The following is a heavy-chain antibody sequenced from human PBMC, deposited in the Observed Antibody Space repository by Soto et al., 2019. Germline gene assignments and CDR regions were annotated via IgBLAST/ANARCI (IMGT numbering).Heavy chain of an antibody. V-gene: IGHV3-66*01. D-gene: IGHD6-13*01. CDR2: IYSGGST. J-gene: IGHJ4*02. CDR3: ARDRDSAAGMPDY. Sequence: GSLRLSCAASGFTVSSNYMSWVRQAPGKGLEWVSVIYSGGSTYYADSVKGRFTISRDNSKNTLYLQMNSLRAEDTAVYYCARDRDSAAGMPDYWGQGTLVTVSS. CDR1: GFTVSSNY.